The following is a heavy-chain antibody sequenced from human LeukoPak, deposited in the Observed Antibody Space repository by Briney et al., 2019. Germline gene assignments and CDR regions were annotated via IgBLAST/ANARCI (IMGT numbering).Heavy chain of an antibody. CDR1: GGSISSSSYY. Sequence: DPSETLSLTCTVSGGSISSSSYYWGWIRQPPGKGLEWIGSIYYSGSTYYNPSLKSRVTISVDTSKNQFSLKLSSVTAADTAVYYCARGAVVVPNWFDPWGQGTLVTVSS. D-gene: IGHD2-2*01. CDR3: ARGAVVVPNWFDP. CDR2: IYYSGST. V-gene: IGHV4-39*01. J-gene: IGHJ5*02.